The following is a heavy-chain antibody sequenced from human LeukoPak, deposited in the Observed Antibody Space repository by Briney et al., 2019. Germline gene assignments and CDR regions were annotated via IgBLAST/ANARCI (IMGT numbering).Heavy chain of an antibody. J-gene: IGHJ6*02. D-gene: IGHD6-13*01. V-gene: IGHV4-39*01. Sequence: SETLSLTCTVSGGSISSSSYYWGWIRQPPGKGLEWIGSIYYSGSTYYNPSLKSRVTISVDTSKNQFSLKLSSVTAADTAVYYCARGIAAADYYYGMDVWGQGTTVTVSS. CDR3: ARGIAAADYYYGMDV. CDR1: GGSISSSSYY. CDR2: IYYSGST.